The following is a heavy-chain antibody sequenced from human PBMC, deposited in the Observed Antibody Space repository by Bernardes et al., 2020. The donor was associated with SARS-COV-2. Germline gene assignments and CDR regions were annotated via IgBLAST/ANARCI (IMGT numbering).Heavy chain of an antibody. CDR3: AREGGVDITVGSIIH. V-gene: IGHV4-4*07. J-gene: IGHJ4*02. Sequence: SETLSLTCTVSGGSISSYYWNWIRQPAGKGLEWIGRIYTSGSTHYNPSLKSRVTMSPDTSKNRFSLKLKSVTAADTAVYYCAREGGVDITVGSIIHWGQGILVTVSS. CDR2: IYTSGST. D-gene: IGHD1-26*01. CDR1: GGSISSYY.